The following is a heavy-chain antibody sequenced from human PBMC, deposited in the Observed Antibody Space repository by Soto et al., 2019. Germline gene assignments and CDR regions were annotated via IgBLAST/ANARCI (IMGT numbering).Heavy chain of an antibody. D-gene: IGHD3-3*01. CDR3: AKVHHGFLEWLSRRIDY. V-gene: IGHV3-23*01. CDR1: GFTFSSYA. CDR2: ISGSGGST. Sequence: PGGSLRLSCAASGFTFSSYAMSWVRQAPGKGLEWVSAISGSGGSTYYADSVKGRFTISRDNSKNTLYLQMNSLRAEDTAVYYCAKVHHGFLEWLSRRIDYWGQGTLVTVSS. J-gene: IGHJ4*02.